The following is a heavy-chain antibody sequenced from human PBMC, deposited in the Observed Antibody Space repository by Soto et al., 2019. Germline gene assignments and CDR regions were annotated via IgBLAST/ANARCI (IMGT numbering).Heavy chain of an antibody. Sequence: QVQLQQSGPGLVKPSQTLSLTCAISGDSVSSNNAAWNWIRQSPSRGLEWLGRTYYMSRWYNDYAVSLKSRITVNPDTSKNQFSLQLTSVTPEDTAVYYCAGTTSHYWYYMDVWGKGTTVTVSS. J-gene: IGHJ6*03. D-gene: IGHD1-7*01. CDR2: TYYMSRWYN. CDR3: AGTTSHYWYYMDV. CDR1: GDSVSSNNAA. V-gene: IGHV6-1*01.